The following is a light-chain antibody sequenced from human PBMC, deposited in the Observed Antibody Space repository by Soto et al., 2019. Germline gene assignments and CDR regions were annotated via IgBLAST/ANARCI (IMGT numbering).Light chain of an antibody. CDR2: DVN. J-gene: IGLJ3*02. CDR1: SSDVGAYNR. CDR3: SSYAGGNNWV. V-gene: IGLV2-8*01. Sequence: QSALTQPPSVSASPGQSVTIPCTATSSDVGAYNRVSWYQQNPGKAPKLMLYDVNKRPSGVPDRFSGSKSGNTASLTVSGLQAEDEADYYCSSYAGGNNWVFGGGTKVTVL.